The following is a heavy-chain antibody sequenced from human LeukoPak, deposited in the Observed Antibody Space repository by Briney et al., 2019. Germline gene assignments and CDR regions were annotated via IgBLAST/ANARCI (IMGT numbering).Heavy chain of an antibody. D-gene: IGHD6-19*01. CDR2: IYYSGST. J-gene: IGHJ4*02. CDR3: ARAPTVAGSLDY. CDR1: GGSISSSTYY. V-gene: IGHV4-39*07. Sequence: SETLSLTCTVSGGSISSSTYYWGWIRQPPGKGLEWIGSIYYSGSTYYNPSPKSRVTISVDTSKNQFSLKLSSVTAADTAVYYCARAPTVAGSLDYWGQGTLVTVSS.